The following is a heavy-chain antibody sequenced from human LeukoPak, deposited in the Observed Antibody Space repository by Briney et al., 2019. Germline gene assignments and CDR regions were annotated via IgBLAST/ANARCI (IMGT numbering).Heavy chain of an antibody. V-gene: IGHV3-30*18. CDR1: GFTFSSYG. J-gene: IGHJ4*02. CDR2: ISYGGSNK. D-gene: IGHD3-16*02. CDR3: AKDYDYVWGSYRATPFDY. Sequence: GGSLRLSCAASGFTFSSYGMHWVRQAPGKGLEWVAVISYGGSNKYYADSVKGRFTISRDNSKNTLYLQMNSLRAEDTAVYYCAKDYDYVWGSYRATPFDYWGQGTLVTVSS.